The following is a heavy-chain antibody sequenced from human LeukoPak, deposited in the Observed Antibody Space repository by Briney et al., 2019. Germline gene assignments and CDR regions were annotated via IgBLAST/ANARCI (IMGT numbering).Heavy chain of an antibody. CDR3: ARGKDSLASSWYSYYGMDV. V-gene: IGHV1-8*01. J-gene: IGHJ6*02. Sequence: GASVKVSRKASGYTFTSYDINWVRQATGQGLEWMGWMNPNSGNTGYAQKFQGRVTMTRNTSISTAYMELSSLRSEDTAVYYCARGKDSLASSWYSYYGMDVWGQGTTVTVSS. D-gene: IGHD6-13*01. CDR1: GYTFTSYD. CDR2: MNPNSGNT.